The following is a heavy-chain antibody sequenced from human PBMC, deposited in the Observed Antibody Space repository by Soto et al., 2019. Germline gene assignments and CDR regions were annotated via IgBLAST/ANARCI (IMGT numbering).Heavy chain of an antibody. V-gene: IGHV4-59*01. CDR3: ARAVGAGNSGSYRGFDY. J-gene: IGHJ4*02. Sequence: SETLSLTCTVSGGSISSYYWSWIRQPPGKGLEWIGYIYYSGSTNYNPSLKSRVTISVDTSKNQFSLKLSSVTAADTAVYYCARAVGAGNSGSYRGFDYWGQGTLVTVSS. D-gene: IGHD1-26*01. CDR2: IYYSGST. CDR1: GGSISSYY.